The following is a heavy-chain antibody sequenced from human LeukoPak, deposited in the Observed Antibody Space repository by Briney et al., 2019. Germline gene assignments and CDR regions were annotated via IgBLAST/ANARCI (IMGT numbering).Heavy chain of an antibody. J-gene: IGHJ4*02. CDR2: INHSGST. Sequence: SETLSLTCAVYGGSFGGYYWSWIRQPPGKGLEWIGEINHSGSTNYNPSLKSRVTISVDTSKNQFSLKLSSVTAADTAVYYCAGDDYGVRTGYWGQGTLVTVSS. V-gene: IGHV4-34*01. CDR1: GGSFGGYY. CDR3: AGDDYGVRTGY. D-gene: IGHD4-17*01.